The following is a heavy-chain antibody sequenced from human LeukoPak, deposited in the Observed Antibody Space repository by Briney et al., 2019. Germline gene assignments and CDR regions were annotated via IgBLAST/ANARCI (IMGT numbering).Heavy chain of an antibody. J-gene: IGHJ6*02. V-gene: IGHV3-21*01. CDR2: IISSSYM. CDR1: GLTFSADS. CDR3: ARDQVLGAPAAIRGYYYYYGMDV. D-gene: IGHD2-2*02. Sequence: GGSLRLSCAASGLTFSADSMSWVRQAPGKGLEWVSSIISSSYMYYADSVKGRFTISRDNAKNSLYLQMNSLRAEDTAVYYCARDQVLGAPAAIRGYYYYYGMDVWGQGTTVTVSS.